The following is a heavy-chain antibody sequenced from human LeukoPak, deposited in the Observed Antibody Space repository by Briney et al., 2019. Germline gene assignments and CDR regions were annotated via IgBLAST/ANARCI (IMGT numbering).Heavy chain of an antibody. V-gene: IGHV3-9*01. D-gene: IGHD3-9*01. Sequence: GGSLRLSCAASGFTFDDYAMHWVRQAPGKGLEWVSGISWNSGSIGYADSVKGRFTISRDNAKNLLFLQMNSLRVEDTAVYYCARAPPGYEILTGSYFDFWGQGTPVTVSS. J-gene: IGHJ4*02. CDR3: ARAPPGYEILTGSYFDF. CDR2: ISWNSGSI. CDR1: GFTFDDYA.